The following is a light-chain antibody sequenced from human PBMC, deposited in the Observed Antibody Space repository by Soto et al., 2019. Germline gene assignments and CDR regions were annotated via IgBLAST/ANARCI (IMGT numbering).Light chain of an antibody. J-gene: IGKJ2*01. CDR3: QQLNSYPVT. Sequence: DIQLTQSPSFLSASVGDRVTITCRASQGISSYLPWYQQKPGKAPKLLIYAASTLQSGVPSSFSGSGSGTEFTLTISSMQPESFATYYCQQLNSYPVTFGQGTKLEIK. V-gene: IGKV1-9*01. CDR2: AAS. CDR1: QGISSY.